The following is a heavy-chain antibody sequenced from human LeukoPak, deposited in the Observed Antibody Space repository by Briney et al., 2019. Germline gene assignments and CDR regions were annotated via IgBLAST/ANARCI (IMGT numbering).Heavy chain of an antibody. J-gene: IGHJ4*02. D-gene: IGHD3-22*01. CDR2: ISWDGGSS. V-gene: IGHV3-43D*03. Sequence: GGSLRLSCAASGFTFDDYAMHWVRQAPGKGLEWVSLISWDGGSSYYADSVKGRFTISRDNAKNSLYLQMNSLRAEDTAVYYCASDNYYDSSGYYYGTLDYWGQGTLVTVSS. CDR1: GFTFDDYA. CDR3: ASDNYYDSSGYYYGTLDY.